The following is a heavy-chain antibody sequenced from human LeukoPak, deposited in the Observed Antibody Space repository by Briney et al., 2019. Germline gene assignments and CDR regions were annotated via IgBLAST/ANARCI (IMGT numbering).Heavy chain of an antibody. CDR3: ARDFAAGFDY. CDR2: ISYDGSNK. J-gene: IGHJ4*02. CDR1: GFTFSSYA. V-gene: IGHV3-30-3*01. D-gene: IGHD1-14*01. Sequence: GGSLRLSCAASGFTFSSYAKHWVRQAPGKGLEWVAVISYDGSNKYYADSVKGRFTISRDNSKNTLYLQMNSLRAEDTAVYYCARDFAAGFDYWGQGTLVTVSS.